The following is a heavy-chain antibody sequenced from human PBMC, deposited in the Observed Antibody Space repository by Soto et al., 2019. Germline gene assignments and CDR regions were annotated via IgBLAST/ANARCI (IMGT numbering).Heavy chain of an antibody. CDR3: AKDIGAVAGTGAYNSFDY. CDR2: ISWDGGST. V-gene: IGHV3-43*01. J-gene: IGHJ4*02. Sequence: EVQLVESGGVVVQPGGSLRLSCAASGFTFDDYTMHWVRQAPGKGLEWVSLISWDGGSTYYADSVKGRFTISRDNSKNSLYLQMNSLRTEDTALYYCAKDIGAVAGTGAYNSFDYWGQGTLVTVSS. D-gene: IGHD6-19*01. CDR1: GFTFDDYT.